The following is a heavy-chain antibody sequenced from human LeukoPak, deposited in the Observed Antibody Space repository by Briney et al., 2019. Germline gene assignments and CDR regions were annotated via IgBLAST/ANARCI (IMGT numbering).Heavy chain of an antibody. Sequence: SGPALVKPTQTLTLTCTFSGFSLSTTGMRVSWIRQPPGKALEWLARIDWDDDKFYSTSLRTRLTISTDTSKNQVVLTMTNMDPVDTATYYCARTDRISGTCYFLFHQWGQGTLVTVSS. V-gene: IGHV2-70*04. D-gene: IGHD2-15*01. CDR2: IDWDDDK. CDR3: ARTDRISGTCYFLFHQ. J-gene: IGHJ4*02. CDR1: GFSLSTTGMR.